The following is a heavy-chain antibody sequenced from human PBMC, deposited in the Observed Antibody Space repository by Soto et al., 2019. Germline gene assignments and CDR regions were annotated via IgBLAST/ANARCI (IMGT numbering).Heavy chain of an antibody. CDR1: GFTSSDHY. J-gene: IGHJ6*02. V-gene: IGHV3-72*01. CDR2: IRNKVNSYTT. CDR3: ARHIPYHGKDV. D-gene: IGHD2-21*01. Sequence: EVQLVESGGGLVQPGGSLSLSCAASGFTSSDHYMDWVRQATGKGLEWVGRIRNKVNSYTTEYAASVKGRFTVSRDDSKNSVYLQMNSLKTEDTAVYYCARHIPYHGKDVWGQGTTVTVSS.